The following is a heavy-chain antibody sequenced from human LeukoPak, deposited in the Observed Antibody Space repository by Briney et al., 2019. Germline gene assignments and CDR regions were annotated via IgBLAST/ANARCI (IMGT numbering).Heavy chain of an antibody. CDR1: GGSISSSSYY. CDR3: ARSSGYYYVGAFDI. V-gene: IGHV4-39*01. CDR2: IYYSGST. J-gene: IGHJ3*02. Sequence: SETLSLTCTVSGGSISSSSYYWGWLRQPPGKGLEWIGSIYYSGSTYYNPSLKSRVTISVDTSKNQFSLKLSSVTAADTAVYYCARSSGYYYVGAFDIWGQGTMVTVSS. D-gene: IGHD3-22*01.